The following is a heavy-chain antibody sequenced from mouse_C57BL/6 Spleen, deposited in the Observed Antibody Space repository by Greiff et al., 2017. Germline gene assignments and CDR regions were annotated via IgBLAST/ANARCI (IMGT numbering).Heavy chain of an antibody. CDR2: IDPSDSYT. J-gene: IGHJ1*03. D-gene: IGHD1-1*01. V-gene: IGHV1-59*01. Sequence: QVQLQQPGAELVRPGTSVKLSCKASGYTFTSYWMHWVKQRPGQGLEWIGVIDPSDSYTNYNQKFKGKATLTVDTSSSTAYMQLSSLTSEDSAVYYCARPVITTVVANWYFDVWGTGTTVTVSS. CDR1: GYTFTSYW. CDR3: ARPVITTVVANWYFDV.